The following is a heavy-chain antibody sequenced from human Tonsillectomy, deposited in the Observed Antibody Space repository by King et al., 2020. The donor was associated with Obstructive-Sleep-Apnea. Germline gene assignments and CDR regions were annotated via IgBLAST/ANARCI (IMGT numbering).Heavy chain of an antibody. V-gene: IGHV1-2*02. Sequence: QLVQSGAEVKKPGASVKVSCKASGYTFTGYYIHWVRQAPGQGLEWMGWINPNSGGTNYAQKFKGRVTMTRDTSISTAYMELSRLISDDTAVYYCATVAVSTATYYFDYWGQGTLVTVSS. D-gene: IGHD4-17*01. J-gene: IGHJ4*02. CDR1: GYTFTGYY. CDR2: INPNSGGT. CDR3: ATVAVSTATYYFDY.